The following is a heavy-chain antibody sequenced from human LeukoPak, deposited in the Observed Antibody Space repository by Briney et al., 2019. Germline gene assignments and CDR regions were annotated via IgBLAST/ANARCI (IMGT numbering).Heavy chain of an antibody. J-gene: IGHJ6*02. CDR3: ARDSYYYGTGTQSYGMDV. CDR2: ISGSGGST. CDR1: GFTFSSYA. D-gene: IGHD3-10*01. V-gene: IGHV3-23*01. Sequence: PGGSLRLSCAASGFTFSSYAMSWVRQAPGKGLEWVSAISGSGGSTYYADSVKGRFTISRDNSKNTLYLQMNSLRAEDTAVYYCARDSYYYGTGTQSYGMDVWGQGTTVTVSS.